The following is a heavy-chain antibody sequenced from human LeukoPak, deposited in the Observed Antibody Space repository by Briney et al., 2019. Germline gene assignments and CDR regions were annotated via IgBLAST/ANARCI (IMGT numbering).Heavy chain of an antibody. CDR1: GFTFSSYS. Sequence: QPGGSLRLSCAASGFTFSSYSMNWVRQAPPKGLEWVSYITGSSSNIYYADSVKGRFTISRDNARNSLYLQMNSLVTEDTAVDYCARDYEYGFDYWGQGSLVTVSS. J-gene: IGHJ4*02. CDR2: ITGSSSNI. CDR3: ARDYEYGFDY. V-gene: IGHV3-48*01. D-gene: IGHD3-16*01.